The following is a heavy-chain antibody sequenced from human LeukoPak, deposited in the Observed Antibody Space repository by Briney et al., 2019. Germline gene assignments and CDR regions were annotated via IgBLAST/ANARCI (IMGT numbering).Heavy chain of an antibody. J-gene: IGHJ2*01. CDR1: GHTFTGYY. Sequence: ASVRVSCKASGHTFTGYYMHWVRQAPGQGLEWMGWINPNSGGTNYAQKFQGRVTMTRDTSISTAYMELSRLRSDDTAVYYCARDRYYDFWSGYYTGHWYFDLWGRGTLVTVSS. CDR2: INPNSGGT. D-gene: IGHD3-3*01. CDR3: ARDRYYDFWSGYYTGHWYFDL. V-gene: IGHV1-2*02.